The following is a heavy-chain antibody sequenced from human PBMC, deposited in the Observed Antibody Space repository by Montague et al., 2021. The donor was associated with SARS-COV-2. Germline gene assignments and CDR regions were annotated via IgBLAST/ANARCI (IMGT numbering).Heavy chain of an antibody. CDR2: ISDGGST. V-gene: IGHV4-59*08. Sequence: SETLSLTCTVSGGSISSFYWSWFRQPPGKGLEWIGYISDGGSTNYNPSLTSRVTMSVDTSKNQFSQKVNSVTAADTAVYYCARHYSATLPAVYWGQGTLVTVSS. J-gene: IGHJ4*02. CDR3: ARHYSATLPAVY. CDR1: GGSISSFY. D-gene: IGHD2-15*01.